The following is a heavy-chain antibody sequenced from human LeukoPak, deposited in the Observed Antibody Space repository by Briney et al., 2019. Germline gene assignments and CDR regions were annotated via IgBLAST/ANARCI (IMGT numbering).Heavy chain of an antibody. CDR3: GGGQLKAVACKAPMDV. D-gene: IGHD6-19*01. CDR1: GGSISSGGYY. Sequence: SETLSLTCTVSGGSISSGGYYWSWIRQPPGKGLEWIGYIYHSGSTYYNPSLKSRVTISVDRSKNQFSLKLSSVTAADTAVYYCGGGQLKAVACKAPMDVWGKGTTVTVSS. CDR2: IYHSGST. V-gene: IGHV4-30-2*01. J-gene: IGHJ6*03.